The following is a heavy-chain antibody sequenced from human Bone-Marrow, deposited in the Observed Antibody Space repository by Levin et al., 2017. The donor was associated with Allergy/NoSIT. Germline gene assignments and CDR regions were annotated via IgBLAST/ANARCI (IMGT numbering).Heavy chain of an antibody. J-gene: IGHJ4*02. Sequence: GESLKISCKASGYTFTSYDINWVRQATGQGLEWMGWMNPNSGNTGYAQKFQGRVTMTRNTSISTAYMELSSLRSEDTAVYYCARVPTPVEMATIIAWPPGHDYWGQGTLVTVSS. CDR2: MNPNSGNT. CDR3: ARVPTPVEMATIIAWPPGHDY. D-gene: IGHD5-24*01. CDR1: GYTFTSYD. V-gene: IGHV1-8*01.